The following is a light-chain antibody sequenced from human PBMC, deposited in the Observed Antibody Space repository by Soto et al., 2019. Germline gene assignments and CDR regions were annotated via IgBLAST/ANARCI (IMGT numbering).Light chain of an antibody. J-gene: IGKJ1*01. CDR2: GAS. V-gene: IGKV3-15*01. Sequence: EIVMTQSPATLSVSPGERSTLSCRASQSVSSSLAWYQQKPGQAPRLLIYGASTRATGIPARFSGSGSGTEFTLTISSLQTEDFAVNYCHQYNNLPPWTFGQGTKVEIK. CDR1: QSVSSS. CDR3: HQYNNLPPWT.